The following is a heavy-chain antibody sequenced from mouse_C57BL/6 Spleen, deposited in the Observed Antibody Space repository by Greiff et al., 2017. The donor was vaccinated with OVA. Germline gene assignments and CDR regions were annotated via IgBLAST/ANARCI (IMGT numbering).Heavy chain of an antibody. CDR2: IRSKSNNYAT. V-gene: IGHV10-1*01. Sequence: DAGGGLVQPKGSLKLSCAASGFSFNTYAMNWVRQAPGKGLEWVARIRSKSNNYATYYADSVKDRFTISRDDSESMLYLQMNNLKTEDTAMYYCVSSSLYYFDYWGQGTTLTVSS. CDR1: GFSFNTYA. D-gene: IGHD1-1*01. J-gene: IGHJ2*01. CDR3: VSSSLYYFDY.